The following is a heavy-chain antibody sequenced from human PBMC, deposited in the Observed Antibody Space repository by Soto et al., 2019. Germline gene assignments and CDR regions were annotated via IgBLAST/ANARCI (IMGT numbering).Heavy chain of an antibody. V-gene: IGHV4-30-4*01. Sequence: QVQLRESGPGLVKPSQTLSLTCTVSGGSISSDDYYWSWIRQPPGEGLEGIGDIHDPATTSYSPSLKRLLTLSVATTKSQLYMPLGAVTAADTAVYFCASQYYDFSSGALDFWGQGILVTVSS. CDR3: ASQYYDFSSGALDF. D-gene: IGHD3-3*01. J-gene: IGHJ4*02. CDR1: GGSISSDDYY. CDR2: IHDPATT.